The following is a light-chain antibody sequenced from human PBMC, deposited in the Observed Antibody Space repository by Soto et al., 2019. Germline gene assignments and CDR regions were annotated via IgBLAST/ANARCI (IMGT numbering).Light chain of an antibody. CDR2: GAS. V-gene: IGKV3-20*01. CDR3: QQYGSSPPT. J-gene: IGKJ1*01. CDR1: QSVSNNY. Sequence: EIVLTQSQGTLSLPPGERATLSCRASQSVSNNYLAWYQRKPGQAPRLLIYGASYRATDIPGRFSGSGSGTDFTLTITRLEPEDFAVYYCQQYGSSPPTFGQGTKVEIK.